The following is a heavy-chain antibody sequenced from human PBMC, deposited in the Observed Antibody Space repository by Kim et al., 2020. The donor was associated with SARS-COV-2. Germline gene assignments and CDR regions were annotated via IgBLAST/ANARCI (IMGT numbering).Heavy chain of an antibody. CDR3: ARNSPTYGNHGHDVFDI. J-gene: IGHJ3*02. Sequence: SETLSLTCSVSGGSISSGGFYWNWVRQHPEKGLEWIGYTYYPGRTFYNPSLQSRITISADASKNQFSLRLRSVTAADTAIYYCARNSPTYGNHGHDVFDIWGQGKMVTVSS. D-gene: IGHD4-4*01. CDR1: GGSISSGGFY. V-gene: IGHV4-31*03. CDR2: TYYPGRT.